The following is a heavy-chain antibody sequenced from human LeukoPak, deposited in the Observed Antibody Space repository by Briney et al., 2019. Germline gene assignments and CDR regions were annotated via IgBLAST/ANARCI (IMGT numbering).Heavy chain of an antibody. V-gene: IGHV3-48*02. CDR1: GFTFTTYG. CDR2: ISSNSGSM. Sequence: GGSLRLSCAASGFTFTTYGMNWVRQAPGKGLEWVSHISSNSGSMYYADSVKGRFSISRDNAKNSLYLQMNSLRDEDTAVFYCARRFREGDCSGGSCYSFGYWGQGALVTVSS. CDR3: ARRFREGDCSGGSCYSFGY. J-gene: IGHJ4*02. D-gene: IGHD2-15*01.